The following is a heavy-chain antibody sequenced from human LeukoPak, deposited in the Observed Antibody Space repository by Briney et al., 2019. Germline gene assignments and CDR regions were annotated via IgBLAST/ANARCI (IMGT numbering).Heavy chain of an antibody. CDR2: IYNGDST. CDR1: GFSVSSTY. D-gene: IGHD3-3*01. Sequence: GGSLRLSCAASGFSVSSTYMTWVRQAPGKGLEWVSVIYNGDSTNYADSVKGRFTISRDNAKNTLYLQMNSLRAEDTAVYYCARDLSLPHYDFWSGYSSPSWFDPWGQGTLVTVSS. J-gene: IGHJ5*02. CDR3: ARDLSLPHYDFWSGYSSPSWFDP. V-gene: IGHV3-66*01.